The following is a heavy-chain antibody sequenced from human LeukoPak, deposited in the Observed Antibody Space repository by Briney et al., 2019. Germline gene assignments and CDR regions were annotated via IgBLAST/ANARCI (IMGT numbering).Heavy chain of an antibody. CDR2: IYSGGST. J-gene: IGHJ4*02. D-gene: IGHD4-17*01. CDR3: ARDPHAYGDYVY. V-gene: IGHV3-66*01. Sequence: GGSLRLSCAASGFTFSSYGMHWVRQAPGKGLEWVSVIYSGGSTYYADSVKGRFTISRDNSKNTLYLQMNSLRAEDTAVYYCARDPHAYGDYVYWGQGTLVTVSS. CDR1: GFTFSSYG.